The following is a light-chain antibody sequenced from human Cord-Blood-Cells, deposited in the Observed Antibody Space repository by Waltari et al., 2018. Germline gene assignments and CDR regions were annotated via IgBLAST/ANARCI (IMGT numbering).Light chain of an antibody. CDR3: CSYAGSSTSV. V-gene: IGLV2-23*01. CDR1: SSDVGSYNL. Sequence: QSALTQPASVSGSPGQSLTISCTGTSSDVGSYNLVSWYQQHPGKAPKLMIYEGSKRPSGVSNRVAGSKSANTASLTSSGLQAEDEADYYCCSYAGSSTSVFGGGTKLTVL. J-gene: IGLJ2*01. CDR2: EGS.